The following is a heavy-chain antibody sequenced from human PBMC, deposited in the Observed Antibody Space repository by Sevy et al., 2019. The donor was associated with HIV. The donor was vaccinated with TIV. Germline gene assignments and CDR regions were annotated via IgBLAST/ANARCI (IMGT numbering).Heavy chain of an antibody. Sequence: GGSLRLSCAASGFTFSSYWMSWVRQAPGKGLEWVANIKQDRSEKYYVDSVKGRFTISRDNAKNSLYLQMNSLRAEDTTVYYCARDRLARYFDCLSDYYGMDVWGQGTTVTVSS. CDR3: ARDRLARYFDCLSDYYGMDV. V-gene: IGHV3-7*01. J-gene: IGHJ6*02. CDR2: IKQDRSEK. D-gene: IGHD3-9*01. CDR1: GFTFSSYW.